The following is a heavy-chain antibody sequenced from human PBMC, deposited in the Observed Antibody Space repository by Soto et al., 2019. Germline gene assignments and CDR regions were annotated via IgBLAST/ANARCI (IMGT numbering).Heavy chain of an antibody. CDR1: GDTVSTNSAS. CDR2: TYYRSKWYN. V-gene: IGHV6-1*01. J-gene: IGHJ4*02. CDR3: ARAEEYSGRPFDF. Sequence: PSQTLSLTCAISGDTVSTNSASWNWIRQSPSRGLEWLGRTYYRSKWYNDYVVSVKSRITINPDTSKNQFSLQLDSVTPEDTAIYYSARAEEYSGRPFDFWGQGTPVTVSS. D-gene: IGHD1-26*01.